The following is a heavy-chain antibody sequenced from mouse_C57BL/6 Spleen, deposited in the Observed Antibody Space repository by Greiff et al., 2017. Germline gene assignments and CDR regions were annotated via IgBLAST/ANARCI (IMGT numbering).Heavy chain of an antibody. CDR3: ARHDY. Sequence: EVKVVESGGDLVKPGGSLKLSCAASGYTFSSYGMSWVRQTPDKRLEWVATISSGGSYTYYPDSVKGRFTISRDNSKNSLYLQMSRLKAEDTAMYYCARHDYWGQGTTLTVSS. CDR2: ISSGGSYT. V-gene: IGHV5-6*01. CDR1: GYTFSSYG. J-gene: IGHJ2*01.